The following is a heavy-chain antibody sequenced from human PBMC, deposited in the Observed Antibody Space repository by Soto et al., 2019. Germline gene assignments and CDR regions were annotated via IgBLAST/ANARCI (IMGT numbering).Heavy chain of an antibody. CDR1: GFTISSNY. V-gene: IGHV3-53*04. Sequence: EVQLVESGGGLVQPGGSLRLSCAASGFTISSNYMSWVRQAPGKGLEWVSVIYSGGSTYYADSVKGRFTISRHNSKHTMYLQVNSMGAEDTAVYYCARVNWFDPWGQGTLVTGSS. CDR2: IYSGGST. J-gene: IGHJ5*02. CDR3: ARVNWFDP.